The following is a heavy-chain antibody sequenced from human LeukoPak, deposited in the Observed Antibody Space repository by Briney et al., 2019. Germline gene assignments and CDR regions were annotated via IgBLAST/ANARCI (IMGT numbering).Heavy chain of an antibody. CDR2: INPNSGGT. V-gene: IGHV1-2*06. Sequence: ASVKVSCKASGYTFTGYYMHWVRQAPGQGLEWMGRINPNSGGTNYAQMLQGRVTMIRDTSISTAYMELSRLRSDDTAVYYCARTRPPPHGYYYYYMDVWGKGTTVTVSS. CDR1: GYTFTGYY. J-gene: IGHJ6*03. CDR3: ARTRPPPHGYYYYYMDV.